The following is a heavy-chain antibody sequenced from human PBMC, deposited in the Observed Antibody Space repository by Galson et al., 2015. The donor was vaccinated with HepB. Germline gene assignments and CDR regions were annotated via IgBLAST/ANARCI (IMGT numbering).Heavy chain of an antibody. J-gene: IGHJ4*02. CDR3: AREGAYITGNGDYFDY. V-gene: IGHV6-1*01. D-gene: IGHD1-20*01. CDR2: TYYRSKWYN. CDR1: GDSVSSNSAA. Sequence: CAVSGDSVSSNSAAWNWIRQSPSRGLEWLGRTYYRSKWYNDYAVSVKSRITINPDTSKNQFSLQLNSVTPEDTAVYYCAREGAYITGNGDYFDYWGQGTLVTVSS.